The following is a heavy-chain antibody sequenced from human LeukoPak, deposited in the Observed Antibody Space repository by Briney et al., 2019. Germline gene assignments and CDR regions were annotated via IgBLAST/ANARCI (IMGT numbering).Heavy chain of an antibody. CDR3: ARRLVVTAVFDY. D-gene: IGHD2-21*02. V-gene: IGHV4-39*01. Sequence: PSETLSLTCTVSGGSISSSSYYWGWIRQPPGQGLEWIGSIYYSGSTYYNPSLKSRVTISVDTSKNQLSLKLSSVTAADTAVYYCARRLVVTAVFDYWGQGTLVTVSS. CDR1: GGSISSSSYY. CDR2: IYYSGST. J-gene: IGHJ4*02.